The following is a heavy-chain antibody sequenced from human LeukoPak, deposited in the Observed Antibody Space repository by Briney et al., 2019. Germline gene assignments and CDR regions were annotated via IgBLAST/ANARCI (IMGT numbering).Heavy chain of an antibody. Sequence: SVKVSCKASGGTFRDYAISWVRQGPGQGLEWMGGIIVIFGTTNYAQKFQGRVTITADESTSTAYMELSSLRSEDTAVYYCASPVKYFDFWSGYPPFDYWGQGTLVTVS. J-gene: IGHJ4*02. V-gene: IGHV1-69*13. CDR1: GGTFRDYA. CDR2: IIVIFGTT. D-gene: IGHD3-3*01. CDR3: ASPVKYFDFWSGYPPFDY.